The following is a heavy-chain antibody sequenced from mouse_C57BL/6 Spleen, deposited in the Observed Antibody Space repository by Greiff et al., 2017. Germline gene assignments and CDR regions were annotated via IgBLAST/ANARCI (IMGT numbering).Heavy chain of an antibody. Sequence: VQVVESGPGLVAPSQSLSITCTVSGFSLTSYAISWVRQPPGKGLEWLGVIWTGGGKNYNSALKSRLSISKNNSKSQVFFKMNSQQTDDTASYYCARAYSNYNAMDYWGQGTSVTVSS. D-gene: IGHD2-5*01. V-gene: IGHV2-9-1*01. J-gene: IGHJ4*01. CDR3: ARAYSNYNAMDY. CDR1: GFSLTSYA. CDR2: IWTGGGK.